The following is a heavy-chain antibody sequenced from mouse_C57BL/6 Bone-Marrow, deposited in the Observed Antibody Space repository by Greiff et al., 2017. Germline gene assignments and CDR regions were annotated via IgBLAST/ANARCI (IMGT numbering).Heavy chain of an antibody. CDR1: GYAFSSSW. D-gene: IGHD1-1*01. CDR3: ARRYDGSSYVYWYFDV. CDR2: IYPGDGDT. J-gene: IGHJ1*03. Sequence: VKLVESGPELVKPGASVKISCKASGYAFSSSWMNWVKQRPGKGLEWIGRIYPGDGDTNYNGKFKGKATLTADKSASTAYMQLSSLTSEESAVYYCARRYDGSSYVYWYFDVWGTGTTVTVSS. V-gene: IGHV1-82*01.